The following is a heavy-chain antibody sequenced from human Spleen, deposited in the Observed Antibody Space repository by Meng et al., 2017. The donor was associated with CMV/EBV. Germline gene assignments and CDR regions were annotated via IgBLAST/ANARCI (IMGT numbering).Heavy chain of an antibody. CDR3: ARGRNFWSGYYKAPRAEYFQH. J-gene: IGHJ1*01. Sequence: SETLSLTCAVYGGSFSGYYWSWIRQPPGKGLEWIGEINHSGSTNYNPSLKSRVTISVDTSKNQFSLKLSSVIAADTAVYYCARGRNFWSGYYKAPRAEYFQHWGQGTLVTVSS. V-gene: IGHV4-34*01. D-gene: IGHD3-3*01. CDR2: INHSGST. CDR1: GGSFSGYY.